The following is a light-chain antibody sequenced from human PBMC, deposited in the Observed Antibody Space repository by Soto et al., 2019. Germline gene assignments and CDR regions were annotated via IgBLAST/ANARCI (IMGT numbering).Light chain of an antibody. CDR3: QQYNNWPRT. CDR1: QSVSSN. V-gene: IGKV3-15*01. Sequence: EIVLTQSPGTLSLSPGERATPSCRASQSVSSNLAWYQQKPGQAPRLLIYGASTRATGIPARFSGSGSGTEFTLTISSLQSEDFAVYYCQQYNNWPRTFGQGTKVDI. CDR2: GAS. J-gene: IGKJ1*01.